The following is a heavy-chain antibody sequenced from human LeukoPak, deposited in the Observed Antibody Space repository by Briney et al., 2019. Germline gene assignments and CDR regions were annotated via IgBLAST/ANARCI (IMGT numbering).Heavy chain of an antibody. CDR2: ITSSASNV. V-gene: IGHV3-21*01. CDR1: GFAFSTYS. J-gene: IGHJ4*02. CDR3: ARSEMSTITFPDY. D-gene: IGHD5-24*01. Sequence: PGGSLRLSCAASGFAFSTYSMNWVRQAPGTGLGWVSSITSSASNVYYADSVKGRFTISRDNAKNSPFLQMNNLRADDTAVYYCARSEMSTITFPDYWAQGTPVTVSS.